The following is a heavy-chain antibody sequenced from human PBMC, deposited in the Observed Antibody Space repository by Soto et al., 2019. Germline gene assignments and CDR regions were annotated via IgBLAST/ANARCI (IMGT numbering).Heavy chain of an antibody. D-gene: IGHD3-3*01. CDR3: ATARFRYSFWSAYFTPYYFDY. CDR1: GFTFSDYD. Sequence: GGSLRLSCAASGFTFSDYDMSWIRQAPGKGLEWVSSINIGGRAIFYADSVRGRFTLSRDNAKNSLYLEMNSLRAEDTAVYYCATARFRYSFWSAYFTPYYFDYWGQGALVTVSS. CDR2: INIGGRAI. V-gene: IGHV3-11*01. J-gene: IGHJ4*02.